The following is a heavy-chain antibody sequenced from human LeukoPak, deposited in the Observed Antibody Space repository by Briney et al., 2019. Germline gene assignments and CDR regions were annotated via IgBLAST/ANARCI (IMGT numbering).Heavy chain of an antibody. Sequence: GGSLRLSCAVSGFTFSGFWMSWSRQAPGKGLERVASINSDGSEGYYADVVKGRFTISRDNAKNSLYLQINSLRAEDTAVYYCARSSYSSSSSVWGQGTMVTVSS. CDR1: GFTFSGFW. V-gene: IGHV3-7*03. D-gene: IGHD6-6*01. J-gene: IGHJ3*01. CDR3: ARSSYSSSSSV. CDR2: INSDGSEG.